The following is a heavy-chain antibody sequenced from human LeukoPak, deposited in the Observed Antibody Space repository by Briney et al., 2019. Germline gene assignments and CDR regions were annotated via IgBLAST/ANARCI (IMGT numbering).Heavy chain of an antibody. J-gene: IGHJ4*02. Sequence: SETLSLTCTVSGGSISSYYWSWIRQPPGKGLEWIGYIYYSGSTNYNPSLKSRVTISVDTSKNQFSLKLSSVTAADTAVYYCASSALYGSGKGYFDYWGQGTLVTVPS. D-gene: IGHD3-10*01. CDR1: GGSISSYY. CDR3: ASSALYGSGKGYFDY. V-gene: IGHV4-59*01. CDR2: IYYSGST.